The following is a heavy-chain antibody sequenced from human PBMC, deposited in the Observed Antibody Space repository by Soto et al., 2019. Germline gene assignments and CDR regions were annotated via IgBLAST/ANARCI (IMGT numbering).Heavy chain of an antibody. Sequence: GGSLRLSCAASGFTFSSYTIHWVRQAPGKGLEWVALILYDGGNKYYADSVKGGFTISRDNSKNTLYLQMNSLRAEDTAVYCCARDNGYSHGHGMDVWGQGTTVTVSS. CDR3: ARDNGYSHGHGMDV. D-gene: IGHD5-18*01. V-gene: IGHV3-30-3*01. CDR1: GFTFSSYT. J-gene: IGHJ6*02. CDR2: ILYDGGNK.